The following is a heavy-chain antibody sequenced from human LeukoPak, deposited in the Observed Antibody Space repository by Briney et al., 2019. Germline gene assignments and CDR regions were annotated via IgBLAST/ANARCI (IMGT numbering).Heavy chain of an antibody. CDR1: EFAFSSYW. J-gene: IGHJ4*02. D-gene: IGHD3-16*01. Sequence: GGSLRLSCAASEFAFSSYWMSWVRQAPGKGLEWVANIKQDGSEKYYVDSVKGRFTISRDNAKNSLYLQMNSLRADDTAVYYCARDGFGTGSNWGQGTLVTVSS. V-gene: IGHV3-7*03. CDR2: IKQDGSEK. CDR3: ARDGFGTGSN.